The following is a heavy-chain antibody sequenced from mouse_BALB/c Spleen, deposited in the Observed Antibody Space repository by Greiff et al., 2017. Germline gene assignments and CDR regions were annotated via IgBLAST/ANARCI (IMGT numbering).Heavy chain of an antibody. CDR3: AREYYGNYDRLFAY. Sequence: DVKLQESGGGLVKPGGSLKLSCAASGFTFSDYYMYWVRQTPEKRLEWVATISDGGSYTYYPDSVKGRFTISRDNAKNNLYLQMSSLKSEDTAMYYCAREYYGNYDRLFAYWGQGTLVTVSA. CDR2: ISDGGSYT. J-gene: IGHJ3*01. CDR1: GFTFSDYY. D-gene: IGHD2-1*01. V-gene: IGHV5-4*02.